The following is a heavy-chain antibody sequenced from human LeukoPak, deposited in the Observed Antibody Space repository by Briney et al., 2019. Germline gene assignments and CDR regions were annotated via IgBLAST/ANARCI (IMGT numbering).Heavy chain of an antibody. J-gene: IGHJ4*02. V-gene: IGHV3-15*01. D-gene: IGHD3-10*01. CDR2: IKSKTDGETI. Sequence: GGSLRLSCVDSGFTFTNAWMSWVRQAPGKGLEWIGRIKSKTDGETINYAEPVRGRFTISRDDSKSAVYLQMNSLKIEDTAVYYCTTDLGTYYHGSQRLIPIDYWGQGTLVTVSS. CDR3: TTDLGTYYHGSQRLIPIDY. CDR1: GFTFTNAW.